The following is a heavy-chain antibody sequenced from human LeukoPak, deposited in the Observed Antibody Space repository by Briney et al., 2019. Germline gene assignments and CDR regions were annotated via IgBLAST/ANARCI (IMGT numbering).Heavy chain of an antibody. D-gene: IGHD1-20*01. J-gene: IGHJ4*02. Sequence: SETLSLTCTVSGYSITNGYYWGWIRQPPGKGLEWIGSIYHDGRIDYNPSLKSRVTISRDTSNDQFSLKLSSVTAADTAMYYCARDTSPGITGTYWGQGTLLTVSS. CDR3: ARDTSPGITGTY. CDR2: IYHDGRI. V-gene: IGHV4-38-2*02. CDR1: GYSITNGYY.